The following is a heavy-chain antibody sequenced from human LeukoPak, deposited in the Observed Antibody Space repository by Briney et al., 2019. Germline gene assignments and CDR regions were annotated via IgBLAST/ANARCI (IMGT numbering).Heavy chain of an antibody. J-gene: IGHJ1*01. CDR2: IRSKAYGGTT. D-gene: IGHD3-3*01. CDR3: TRDYDFWSGYRPRYFQH. Sequence: PGGSLRLSCTASGFTFGDYAMSWFRQAPGKGLEWVGFIRSKAYGGTTEYAASVKGRFTISRDDSKSIAYLRMNSLKTEDTAVYYCTRDYDFWSGYRPRYFQHWGQGTLVTVSS. CDR1: GFTFGDYA. V-gene: IGHV3-49*03.